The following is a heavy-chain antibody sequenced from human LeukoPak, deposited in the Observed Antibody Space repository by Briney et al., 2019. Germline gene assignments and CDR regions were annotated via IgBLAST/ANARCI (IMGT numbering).Heavy chain of an antibody. CDR2: ISWNSGSI. Sequence: PGRSLRLSCAASGFTFDDFAMHWVRQAPGKGLEWVSGISWNSGSIAYADSVKGRFTISRDNAKNSLYLQMNSLKAEDTALYYCAKDTRMWVTTTFDYWGQGTLVTVSS. V-gene: IGHV3-9*01. D-gene: IGHD4-17*01. CDR1: GFTFDDFA. J-gene: IGHJ4*02. CDR3: AKDTRMWVTTTFDY.